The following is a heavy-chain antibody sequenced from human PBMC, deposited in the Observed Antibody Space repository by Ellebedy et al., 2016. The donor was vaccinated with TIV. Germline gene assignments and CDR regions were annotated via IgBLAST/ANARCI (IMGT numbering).Heavy chain of an antibody. J-gene: IGHJ5*02. CDR1: GGSISSYY. CDR2: IYYSGST. D-gene: IGHD3-3*01. V-gene: IGHV4-59*01. Sequence: MPSETLSLTCTVSGGSISSYYWSWSRQPTGKGLEWIGYIYYSGSTNYNPSLKSRVTISVDTSKNQFSLKLSFVTAADTAVYYGARDLGTKDYDFWNGYYEGGWFDPWGQGTLVTVSS. CDR3: ARDLGTKDYDFWNGYYEGGWFDP.